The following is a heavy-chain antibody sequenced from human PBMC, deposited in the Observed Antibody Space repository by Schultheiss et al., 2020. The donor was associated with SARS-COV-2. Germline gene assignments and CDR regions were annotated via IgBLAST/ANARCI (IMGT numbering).Heavy chain of an antibody. CDR2: ISGSGGST. CDR1: GFTFNSFA. V-gene: IGHV3-23*01. J-gene: IGHJ6*02. D-gene: IGHD3-3*01. CDR3: AKHGSASNYDFWSGPASLDV. Sequence: GGSLRLSCAASGFTFNSFAMSWVRQAPGKGLEWVAGISGSGGSTYYADSVKGRFTISRDNSKNTLFLQMNSLGAGDTALYYCAKHGSASNYDFWSGPASLDVWGQGTTVTVSS.